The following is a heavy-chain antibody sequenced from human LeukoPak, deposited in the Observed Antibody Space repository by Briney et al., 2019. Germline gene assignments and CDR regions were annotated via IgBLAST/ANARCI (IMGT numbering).Heavy chain of an antibody. D-gene: IGHD6-19*01. J-gene: IGHJ4*02. CDR1: GFTFSSYA. V-gene: IGHV3-30-3*01. CDR3: ARARNGPITSRPFSSGWYERGGGPNFDY. Sequence: HPGGSLRLSCAASGFTFSSYAMHWVRQAPGKGLEWVAVISYDGSNKYYADSVKGRFTISRDNSKNTLYLQMNSLRAEDTAVYYCARARNGPITSRPFSSGWYERGGGPNFDYWGQGTLVTVSS. CDR2: ISYDGSNK.